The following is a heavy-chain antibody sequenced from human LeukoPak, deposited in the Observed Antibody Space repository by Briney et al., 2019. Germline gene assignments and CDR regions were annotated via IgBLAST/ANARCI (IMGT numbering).Heavy chain of an antibody. CDR3: VREGEGPLSKDFDY. CDR1: DDSFSSHY. J-gene: IGHJ4*02. D-gene: IGHD2/OR15-2a*01. CDR2: ISYIGST. V-gene: IGHV4-59*11. Sequence: SETLSLTCAVSDDSFSSHYWTWIRQPPGKGLEWIGYISYIGSTNYNPSLKSRVTISIDTSKNQFSLKLSSVTAADTAVYYCVREGEGPLSKDFDYWGQGTLVTVSS.